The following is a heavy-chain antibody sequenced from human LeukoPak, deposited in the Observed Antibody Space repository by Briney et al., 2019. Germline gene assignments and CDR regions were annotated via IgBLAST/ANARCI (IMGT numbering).Heavy chain of an antibody. CDR2: IFHNGIT. V-gene: IGHV4-38-2*01. CDR3: ARRISTRRGETCSSTSCYFDY. J-gene: IGHJ4*02. D-gene: IGHD2-2*01. Sequence: SETLSLTCAVSGFSINRGYFWAWIRPSPGKGLEWIGSIFHNGITYYNPSLKSRITISVDTSKNQFSLRLSSVTAADTAVYYCARRISTRRGETCSSTSCYFDYWGQGTLVTVSS. CDR1: GFSINRGYF.